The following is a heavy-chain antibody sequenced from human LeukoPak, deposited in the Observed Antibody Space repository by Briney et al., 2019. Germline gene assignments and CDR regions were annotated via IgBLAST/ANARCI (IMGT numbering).Heavy chain of an antibody. D-gene: IGHD6-13*01. J-gene: IGHJ2*01. CDR3: AKDSEIAAAGSYWYFDL. Sequence: GGSLRLSCAASGFTFSPYDMHWVRQVTGKGLEWVSGIGTAGDTYYSGSVQGRFTISRENAKKSLYLQMNSLRAEDTAVYYCAKDSEIAAAGSYWYFDLWGRGTLVTVFS. CDR1: GFTFSPYD. CDR2: IGTAGDT. V-gene: IGHV3-13*04.